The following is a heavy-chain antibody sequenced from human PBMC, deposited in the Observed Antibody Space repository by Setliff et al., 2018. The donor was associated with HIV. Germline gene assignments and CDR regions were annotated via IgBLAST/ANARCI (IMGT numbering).Heavy chain of an antibody. D-gene: IGHD1-26*01. CDR1: GYTFTDYY. CDR3: ASTLIKGGSFYFDY. Sequence: ASVMVSCKASGYTFTDYYIHWVRQAPGQGPEWMGWINPNSGGTNYAQNFQGRVTMTRDTSISTAYMELSRLKSDDTAVYSCASTLIKGGSFYFDYWGQGTLGTVSS. J-gene: IGHJ4*02. CDR2: INPNSGGT. V-gene: IGHV1-2*02.